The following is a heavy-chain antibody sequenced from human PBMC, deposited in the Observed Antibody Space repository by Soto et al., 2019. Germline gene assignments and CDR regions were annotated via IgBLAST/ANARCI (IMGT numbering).Heavy chain of an antibody. Sequence: QVQLVQSGAEVKKPGASVKVSCKASGYTFTSYGISWVRQPPGQGLEWMGWISAYNGNTNYAQKLQGRVTMTTDTSTSTAYMELRSLRSDDTAVYYCASNYLYYYGSGNTNYYGMDVWGQGTTVTVSS. D-gene: IGHD3-10*01. CDR3: ASNYLYYYGSGNTNYYGMDV. CDR2: ISAYNGNT. V-gene: IGHV1-18*01. J-gene: IGHJ6*02. CDR1: GYTFTSYG.